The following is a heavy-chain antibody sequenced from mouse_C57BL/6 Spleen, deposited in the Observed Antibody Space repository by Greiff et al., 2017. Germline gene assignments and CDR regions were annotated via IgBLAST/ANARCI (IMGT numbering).Heavy chain of an antibody. CDR1: GFTFSVYG. V-gene: IGHV5-17*01. Sequence: DVKLVESGGGLVKPGGSLKLSCAASGFTFSVYGMHWVRQAPEKGLEWVAYISSGSITIYYADTVKGRFTISRDNAKNSLFLQMTSLRSEDTAMYDCARPDEGHVWGAYWGQGTLVTVSA. CDR3: ARPDEGHVWGAY. CDR2: ISSGSITI. J-gene: IGHJ3*01.